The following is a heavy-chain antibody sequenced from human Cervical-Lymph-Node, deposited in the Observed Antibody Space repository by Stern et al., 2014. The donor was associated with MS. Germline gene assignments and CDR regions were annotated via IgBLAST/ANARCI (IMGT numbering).Heavy chain of an antibody. Sequence: QMQLVQYGAEVKKPGSSVKVSCKASGGTFANYTISWVRQAPGLGLEWMGEIIPLLGVTTYAQNFQGRVTITADSTTTTAYMELRSLRSEDTAVYFCARFSGWGQGTLVIVSS. CDR1: GGTFANYT. V-gene: IGHV1-69*09. CDR2: IIPLLGVT. CDR3: ARFSG. D-gene: IGHD2-8*02. J-gene: IGHJ4*02.